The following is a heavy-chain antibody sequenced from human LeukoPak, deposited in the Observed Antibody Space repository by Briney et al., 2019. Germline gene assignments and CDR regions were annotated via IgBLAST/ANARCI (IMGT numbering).Heavy chain of an antibody. J-gene: IGHJ4*02. V-gene: IGHV1-24*01. Sequence: ASVKVSCKVSGYTLTELSMHWVRQAPGKGLEWMGGFDPEDGETIYAQKFQGRVTMTEDTSTGTAYMELSSLRSEDTAVYYCHAYYYGSGIDDDYWGQGTLVTVSS. CDR1: GYTLTELS. CDR2: FDPEDGET. D-gene: IGHD3-10*01. CDR3: HAYYYGSGIDDDY.